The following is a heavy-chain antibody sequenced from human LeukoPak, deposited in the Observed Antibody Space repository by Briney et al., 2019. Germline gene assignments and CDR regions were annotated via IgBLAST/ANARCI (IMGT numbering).Heavy chain of an antibody. V-gene: IGHV3-23*01. D-gene: IGHD7-27*01. Sequence: GGSLRLSCAASGFTFSSYAMNWVRQAPGKGLEWVSAISGSGGSTYYADSVKGRFTISRDNSKNTLYLQMNSLRAEDTAVYYCAKGGPNWGDYYMDVWGKGTTVTVSS. CDR3: AKGGPNWGDYYMDV. CDR1: GFTFSSYA. J-gene: IGHJ6*03. CDR2: ISGSGGST.